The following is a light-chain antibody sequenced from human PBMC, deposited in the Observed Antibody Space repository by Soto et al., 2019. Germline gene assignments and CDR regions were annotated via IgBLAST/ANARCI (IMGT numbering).Light chain of an antibody. J-gene: IGKJ4*01. CDR3: QQSYSTPLT. Sequence: DIQMTQSPSSLSASVGDRVTITCRASQSISSYLNWYQQKPEKAPKLLIYAASSLQSGAPSRLSGSGSGTDFTLTISSLQPEDFATYYCQQSYSTPLTFGGGTKVEIK. CDR1: QSISSY. V-gene: IGKV1-39*01. CDR2: AAS.